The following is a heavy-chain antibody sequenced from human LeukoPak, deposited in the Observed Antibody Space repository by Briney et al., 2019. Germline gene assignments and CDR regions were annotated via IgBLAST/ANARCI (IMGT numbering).Heavy chain of an antibody. CDR2: ISYDGSNK. CDR3: ARGGYYYYMDV. V-gene: IGHV3-30*01. Sequence: GGSLRLSCAASGFTFSSYAMHWVRQAPGKGLEWVAVISYDGSNKYYADSVKGRFTISRDNCKNTLYLQMNSLRAEDTAVYYCARGGYYYYMDVWGKGTTVTVSS. J-gene: IGHJ6*03. CDR1: GFTFSSYA.